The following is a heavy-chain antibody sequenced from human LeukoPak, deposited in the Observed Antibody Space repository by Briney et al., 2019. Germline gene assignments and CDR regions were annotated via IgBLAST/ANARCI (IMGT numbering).Heavy chain of an antibody. D-gene: IGHD6-19*01. J-gene: IGHJ4*02. CDR2: IYPGDSDT. Sequence: GESLKISCKGSGYSFTSYWIGWVRQMPGKGPEWMGIIYPGDSDTRYSPSFQGQVTISADKSISTAYLQWSSLKASDTAMYYCARLGIAVAGTGPYYFDYWGQGTLVTVSS. V-gene: IGHV5-51*01. CDR3: ARLGIAVAGTGPYYFDY. CDR1: GYSFTSYW.